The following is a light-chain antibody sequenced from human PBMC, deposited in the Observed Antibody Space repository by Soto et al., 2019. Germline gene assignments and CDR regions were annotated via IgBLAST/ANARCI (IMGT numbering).Light chain of an antibody. CDR2: VAS. J-gene: IGKJ2*01. V-gene: IGKV1-9*01. CDR1: QDISNY. Sequence: IQLTQSPSSLSASVGDRVTITCRASQDISNYLAWYQQRPGKAPNLLIYVASTLQSGVPSRVGGSGSGTDFTLTISSLQPEDFATYYCQQLNSHPYTFGQGTKLEI. CDR3: QQLNSHPYT.